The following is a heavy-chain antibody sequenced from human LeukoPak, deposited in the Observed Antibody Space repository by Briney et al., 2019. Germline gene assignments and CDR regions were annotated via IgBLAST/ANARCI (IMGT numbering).Heavy chain of an antibody. CDR3: ARAHGYALPY. J-gene: IGHJ4*02. CDR1: GYTFTIYY. Sequence: ASVKVSFTASGYTFTIYYMHWVRPAPGQGLEWMGIINPSGGSTSYAQKFQGRVTMTRDMSTSTVYMELSSLRSEDTAVYYCARAHGYALPYWGQGTLVTVS. CDR2: INPSGGST. V-gene: IGHV1-46*01. D-gene: IGHD5-12*01.